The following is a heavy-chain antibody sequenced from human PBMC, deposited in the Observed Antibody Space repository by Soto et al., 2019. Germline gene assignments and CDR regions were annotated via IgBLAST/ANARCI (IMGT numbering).Heavy chain of an antibody. D-gene: IGHD1-7*01. J-gene: IGHJ6*04. Sequence: QVQLVQSGAEVKKPGSSVKVSCKASGGTFSSYAISWVRQAPGQGLEWMGGIIPIFGTANYAQKFQGRVTITAEETTSTAYKELSSLRSEDTAVYYCASRSTGNTGYYYYYGMDVWGKGTTVTVSS. V-gene: IGHV1-69*12. CDR3: ASRSTGNTGYYYYYGMDV. CDR2: IIPIFGTA. CDR1: GGTFSSYA.